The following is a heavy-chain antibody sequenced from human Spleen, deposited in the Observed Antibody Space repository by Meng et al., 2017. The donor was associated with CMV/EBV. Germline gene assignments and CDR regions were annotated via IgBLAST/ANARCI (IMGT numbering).Heavy chain of an antibody. J-gene: IGHJ4*02. CDR1: AFTFSSYA. CDR2: ISASGDRT. CDR3: AKAIEARPAGHFDY. D-gene: IGHD6-6*01. V-gene: IGHV3-23*01. Sequence: GGSLRLSCATSAFTFSSYAMTWVRQAPGKGLEWVSAISASGDRTYYTDSVKGRFISTRDNSKNTVYLQMNSLRAEDTAIYYCAKAIEARPAGHFDYWGQGTRVTVSS.